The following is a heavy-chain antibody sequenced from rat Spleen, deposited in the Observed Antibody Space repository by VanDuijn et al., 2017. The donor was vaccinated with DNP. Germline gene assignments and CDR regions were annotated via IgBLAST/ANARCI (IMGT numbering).Heavy chain of an antibody. CDR2: ISPSGGNS. D-gene: IGHD1-4*01. V-gene: IGHV5-25*01. Sequence: EVQLVGSGGGLVQPGRSLKLSCAASGFTFSNYDMAWVRQAPTKGLEWVASISPSGGNSYFRGSVKGRFTVSRENAQSTLYLQMTNLRSEDTATYYCTRDLHFGYNYAFDYWGQGVMVTVSS. J-gene: IGHJ2*01. CDR1: GFTFSNYD. CDR3: TRDLHFGYNYAFDY.